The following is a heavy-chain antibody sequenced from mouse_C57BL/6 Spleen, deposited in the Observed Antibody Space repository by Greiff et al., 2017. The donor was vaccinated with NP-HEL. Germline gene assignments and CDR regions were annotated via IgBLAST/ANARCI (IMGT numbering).Heavy chain of an antibody. CDR3: AGEGNYVDAMDD. J-gene: IGHJ4*01. D-gene: IGHD2-1*01. Sequence: EVKLMESGPGLVKPSQSLSLTCSVTGYSITSGYYWNWIRQPPGNKLEWMGYISYDGSNNYNPSLKNRISITRDTSKNQFFLKLNSVTTEDTATCYCAGEGNYVDAMDDWGQGTSVTVSS. CDR1: GYSITSGYY. CDR2: ISYDGSN. V-gene: IGHV3-6*01.